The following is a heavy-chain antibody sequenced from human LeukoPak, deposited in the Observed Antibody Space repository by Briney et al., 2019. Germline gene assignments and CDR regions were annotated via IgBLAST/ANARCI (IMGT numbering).Heavy chain of an antibody. J-gene: IGHJ5*02. Sequence: GGSLRLSCVGSGFTLSDYPMSWVRQAPGKGLEWVSAISGSGGSTYYADSVKGRFTISRDNSKNTLYLQMNSLRAEDTAVYYCAKGPITMVRGVIVPFDPWGQGTLVTVSS. CDR3: AKGPITMVRGVIVPFDP. V-gene: IGHV3-23*01. CDR2: ISGSGGST. CDR1: GFTLSDYP. D-gene: IGHD3-10*01.